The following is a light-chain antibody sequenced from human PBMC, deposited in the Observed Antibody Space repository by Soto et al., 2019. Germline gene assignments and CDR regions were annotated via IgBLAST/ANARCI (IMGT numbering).Light chain of an antibody. Sequence: VLKQSADTLSLKQGERATLSCRASQSISSYLAWYQQKPGQAPRLLIYDASSRATGIPARFSGSGSGTDFTLTISSLEPEDFAVYYCQQLTDWLPLWRFG. CDR2: DAS. CDR3: QQLTDWLPLWR. V-gene: IGKV3-11*01. CDR1: QSISSY. J-gene: IGKJ2*04.